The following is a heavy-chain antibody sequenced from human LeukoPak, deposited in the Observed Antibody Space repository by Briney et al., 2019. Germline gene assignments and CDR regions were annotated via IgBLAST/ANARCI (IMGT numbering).Heavy chain of an antibody. D-gene: IGHD3-10*02. CDR1: GFTFSSYW. Sequence: GGSLRLSCAGSGFTFSSYWMTWVRQAPGKGVEWVATIKQDGTERYNVDSVRGRFTISRDNAKNSLFLQVNSLRAEDTALYYCARYVNYFDPWGQGTLITVSS. V-gene: IGHV3-7*01. J-gene: IGHJ4*02. CDR3: ARYVNYFDP. CDR2: IKQDGTER.